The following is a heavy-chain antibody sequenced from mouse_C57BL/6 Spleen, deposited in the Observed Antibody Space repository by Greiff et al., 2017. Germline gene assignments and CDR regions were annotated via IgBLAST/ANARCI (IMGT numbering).Heavy chain of an antibody. CDR2: IYPGSGST. D-gene: IGHD3-1*01. Sequence: PGQGLEWIGDIYPGSGSTNYNEKFKSKATLTVDTFSSTAYMQLSSLTSEDSAVYYCARSGTLYFDYWGQGTTLTVSS. J-gene: IGHJ2*01. CDR3: ARSGTLYFDY. V-gene: IGHV1-55*01.